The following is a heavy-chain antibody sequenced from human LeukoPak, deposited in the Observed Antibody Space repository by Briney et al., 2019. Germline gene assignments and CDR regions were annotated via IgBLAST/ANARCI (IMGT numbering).Heavy chain of an antibody. D-gene: IGHD2-2*01. V-gene: IGHV1-8*01. CDR3: ARGAGYCSSTSCYPHAFDI. J-gene: IGHJ3*02. CDR1: GYTFTSYD. Sequence: ASVKVSCKASGYTFTSYDINWVRQATGQGLEWMGWMNPNSGNTGYAQKFQGRVTMTRNTSISTAYMELSSLRSEDTAVYYCARGAGYCSSTSCYPHAFDIWGQGTMVTVSP. CDR2: MNPNSGNT.